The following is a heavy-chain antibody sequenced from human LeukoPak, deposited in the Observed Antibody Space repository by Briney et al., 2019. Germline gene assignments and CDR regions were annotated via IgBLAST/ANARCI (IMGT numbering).Heavy chain of an antibody. CDR3: ASGSYYDSSGYDYFDY. Sequence: PGGSLRLTCAASGFTFSSYAMSWVRQAPGKGLEWLSAISGSGGSTYYADSVKGRFTISRDNSKNTLYLQMNSLRAEDTAVYYCASGSYYDSSGYDYFDYWGQGTLVTVSS. D-gene: IGHD3-22*01. V-gene: IGHV3-23*01. J-gene: IGHJ4*02. CDR1: GFTFSSYA. CDR2: ISGSGGST.